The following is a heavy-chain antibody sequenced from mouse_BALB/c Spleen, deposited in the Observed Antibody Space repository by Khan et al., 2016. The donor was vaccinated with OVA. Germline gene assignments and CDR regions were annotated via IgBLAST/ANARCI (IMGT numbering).Heavy chain of an antibody. Sequence: VQLQESGAALAKPGASVKMSCKASGYTFSTYWMHWVKQRPGQGLEWIGYINPTSGYTDYNEKFKDKATLSADKSSSTAYMQLSRLTSEDSAVYYCTRYRIDYWGQGTTLTVSS. J-gene: IGHJ2*01. CDR2: INPTSGYT. CDR1: GYTFSTYW. V-gene: IGHV1-7*01. CDR3: TRYRIDY. D-gene: IGHD2-12*01.